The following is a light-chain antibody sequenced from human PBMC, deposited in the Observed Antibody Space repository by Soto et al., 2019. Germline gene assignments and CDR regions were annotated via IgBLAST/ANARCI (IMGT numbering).Light chain of an antibody. Sequence: DILMTQSPSSLSASLGDRVTITCRASQGISTYLAWYQQKPGKVPKLLIYAASTLQSGVPSRFSGSGSGTDFTLTISSLQPEDVATYYCQKYNSAPRTFGQGTKVEIK. CDR2: AAS. J-gene: IGKJ1*01. CDR1: QGISTY. V-gene: IGKV1-27*01. CDR3: QKYNSAPRT.